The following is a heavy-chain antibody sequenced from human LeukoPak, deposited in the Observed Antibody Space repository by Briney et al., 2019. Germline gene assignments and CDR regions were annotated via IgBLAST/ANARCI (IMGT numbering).Heavy chain of an antibody. V-gene: IGHV4-59*12. CDR1: GGSISSYY. CDR3: ARGHRRLLWFGELSWDGMDV. CDR2: IYYSGST. J-gene: IGHJ6*02. D-gene: IGHD3-10*01. Sequence: SETLSLTCTVSGGSISSYYWSWIRQPPGKGLEWIGYIYYSGSTNYNPSLKSRVTISVDTSKNQFSLKLSSVTAADTAVYYCARGHRRLLWFGELSWDGMDVWGQGTTVTVSS.